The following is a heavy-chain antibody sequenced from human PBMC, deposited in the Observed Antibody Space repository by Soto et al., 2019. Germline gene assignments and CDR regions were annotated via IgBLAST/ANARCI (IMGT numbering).Heavy chain of an antibody. CDR1: GFTFSSNG. Sequence: QIQLVESGGGVVQPGRSLRLSCAASGFTFSSNGMHWVRQAPGKGLEWVAVIWSDGSHAYYVDSAKGRFTISRDNSKKTLYLQMNSLRAEDTAVYYCARGQNSGQSTDYYPSFDYWGQGTLVTVSS. D-gene: IGHD3-22*01. V-gene: IGHV3-33*01. CDR3: ARGQNSGQSTDYYPSFDY. J-gene: IGHJ4*02. CDR2: IWSDGSHA.